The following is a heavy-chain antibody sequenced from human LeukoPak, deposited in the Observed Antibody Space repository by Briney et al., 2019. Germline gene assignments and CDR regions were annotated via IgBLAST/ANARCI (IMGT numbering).Heavy chain of an antibody. J-gene: IGHJ4*02. V-gene: IGHV4-59*01. CDR3: ARGGGYASGLAY. Sequence: SETLSLTCTVSGGSISGYYWSWIRQPPGKGLEWIGYISYSGSTSYNPSLKSRVTISEDTSKNQFSLRLTSVTAADTAVYYCARGGGYASGLAYWGQGTLVTVSS. CDR2: ISYSGST. CDR1: GGSISGYY. D-gene: IGHD5-12*01.